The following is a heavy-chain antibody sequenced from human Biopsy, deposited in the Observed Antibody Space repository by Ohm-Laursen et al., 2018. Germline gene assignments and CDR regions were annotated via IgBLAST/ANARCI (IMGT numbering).Heavy chain of an antibody. J-gene: IGHJ4*02. Sequence: TLPLTCTVSGVSVTSRGYYWTWIRQPPGTGVEWIGHISYSGTTNYKSSLRSRVTISVDPSKNQFSLRLTSVTAADTAVYFCARELVDMATLDYHFDQWGRGTLVTVSS. CDR1: GVSVTSRGYY. CDR3: ARELVDMATLDYHFDQ. CDR2: ISYSGTT. V-gene: IGHV4-61*08. D-gene: IGHD5-24*01.